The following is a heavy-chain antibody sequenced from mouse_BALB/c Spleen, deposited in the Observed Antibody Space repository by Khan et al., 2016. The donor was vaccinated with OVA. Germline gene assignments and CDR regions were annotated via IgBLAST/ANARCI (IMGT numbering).Heavy chain of an antibody. J-gene: IGHJ3*01. V-gene: IGHV1-77*01. D-gene: IGHD3-1*01. CDR2: IFPGSGST. CDR3: ARGGYSVFAD. Sequence: QVQLKESGPELVKPGASVKMSCKASGYTFTDYVINWVKQRTGQGLEWIGDIFPGSGSTYYNANFKGKAKLTADKSSNTAYMQLSSLTFEDSAVYCGARGGYSVFADWGQGTLVTVSA. CDR1: GYTFTDYV.